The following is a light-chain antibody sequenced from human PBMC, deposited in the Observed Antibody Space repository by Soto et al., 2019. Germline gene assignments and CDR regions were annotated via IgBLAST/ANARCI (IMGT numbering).Light chain of an antibody. CDR2: WAS. J-gene: IGKJ4*01. CDR1: QTVLSTSNNRDY. V-gene: IGKV4-1*01. Sequence: DIVMTQSPDSLAVSLGESATINCKSSQTVLSTSNNRDYLAWYQQKPGQPPKLLINWASTRLSGVPDRFSGSGSGTDFTLTVSRLQAEDVAVYYCQHYLDFPLTFGGGTSVEIK. CDR3: QHYLDFPLT.